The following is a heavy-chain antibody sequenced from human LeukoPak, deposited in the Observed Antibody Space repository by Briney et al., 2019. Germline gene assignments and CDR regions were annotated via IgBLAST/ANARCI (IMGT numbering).Heavy chain of an antibody. J-gene: IGHJ6*03. CDR1: GGSISSNTYY. CDR3: AKDDGGLTIFHYYYMDV. Sequence: PSETLSLTCTVSGGSISSNTYYWGWIRQPPGKGLEWIGTISYSGSTYYNPSLKSRVTMSVDTSRNQFSVKLSSVTAADTAVYYCAKDDGGLTIFHYYYMDVWGKGTTVTVSS. CDR2: ISYSGST. D-gene: IGHD3-3*01. V-gene: IGHV4-39*02.